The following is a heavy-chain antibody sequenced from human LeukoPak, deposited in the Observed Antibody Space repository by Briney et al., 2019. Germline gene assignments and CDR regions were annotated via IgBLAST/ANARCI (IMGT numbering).Heavy chain of an antibody. CDR1: GFTFSSYA. J-gene: IGHJ6*02. V-gene: IGHV3-23*01. D-gene: IGHD2-2*01. CDR2: ISGSGGST. Sequence: HPGGSLRLSCAASGFTFSSYAMSWVRQAPGKGLEWVSAISGSGGSTYYADSVKGRFTISRDNSKNTLYLQMNSLRAEDTAVYYCANGEVVPAAAPPYYYYGMDVWGQGTTVTVSS. CDR3: ANGEVVPAAAPPYYYYGMDV.